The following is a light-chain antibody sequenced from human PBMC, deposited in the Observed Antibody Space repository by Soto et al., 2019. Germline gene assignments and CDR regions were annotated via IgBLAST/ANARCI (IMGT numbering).Light chain of an antibody. CDR1: SSDVGSYNR. V-gene: IGLV2-18*01. CDR2: EVS. J-gene: IGLJ2*01. CDR3: SLYTSSSTVV. Sequence: QSALTQPPSVSGSPGQSVTISCTGTSSDVGSYNRVSWYQQPPGTAPKLMIYEVSNRPSGVPDLFSGSKSGNTASLTISGLQAEDEADYYCSLYTSSSTVVFGGGTKLTVL.